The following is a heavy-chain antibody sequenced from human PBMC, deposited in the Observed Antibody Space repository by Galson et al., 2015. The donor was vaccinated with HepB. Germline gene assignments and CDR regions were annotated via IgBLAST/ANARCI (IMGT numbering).Heavy chain of an antibody. V-gene: IGHV1-2*06. D-gene: IGHD2-2*01. J-gene: IGHJ4*02. CDR2: INPNSGVT. CDR3: ARSDIPVVPANYIPVPI. Sequence: SVKVSCKASGYTFTGYFMHWVRQAPGQGLEWMGRINPNSGVTKYAQKFQGRVTLTRDTSIRTAYMELSRLRSDDTAVYYCARSDIPVVPANYIPVPIWGQGTLVTVSS. CDR1: GYTFTGYF.